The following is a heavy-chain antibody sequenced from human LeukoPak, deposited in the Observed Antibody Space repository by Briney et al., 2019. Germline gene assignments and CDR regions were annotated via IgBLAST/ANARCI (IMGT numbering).Heavy chain of an antibody. Sequence: ASVKVSCKASGYTFTSYGISWVRQALGQGLEWMGWISAYNGNTNYAQKLQGRVTMTTDTSTSTAYMELRSLRSDDTAVYYCARDLEAYCGGDCYSNYWGQGTLVTVSS. CDR3: ARDLEAYCGGDCYSNY. CDR2: ISAYNGNT. V-gene: IGHV1-18*01. D-gene: IGHD2-21*02. J-gene: IGHJ4*02. CDR1: GYTFTSYG.